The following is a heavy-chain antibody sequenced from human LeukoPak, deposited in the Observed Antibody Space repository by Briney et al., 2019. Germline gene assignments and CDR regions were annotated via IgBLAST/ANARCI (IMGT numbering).Heavy chain of an antibody. CDR3: ARGARGSGWRVFDI. Sequence: GGSLRLSCAASGFTFSSYAMHWVRQAPGKGLEWVAVISYDGSNKYYADFVKGRFTISRDNSKNTQYLQMNSLRAEDTAVYYCARGARGSGWRVFDIWGQGTMVTVSS. V-gene: IGHV3-30*04. J-gene: IGHJ3*02. CDR1: GFTFSSYA. CDR2: ISYDGSNK. D-gene: IGHD6-19*01.